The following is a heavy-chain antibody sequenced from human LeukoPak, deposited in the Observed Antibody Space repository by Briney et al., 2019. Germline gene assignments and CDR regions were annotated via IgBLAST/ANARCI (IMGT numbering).Heavy chain of an antibody. CDR1: GDSITNSY. CDR2: ISADGST. D-gene: IGHD6-19*01. J-gene: IGHJ5*02. V-gene: IGHV4-4*07. CDR3: AKGAGPPWFDP. Sequence: SETLSLTCTVSGDSITNSYWSWIRQPPGKGLEWIGRISADGSTNYSPSLSSRITMSVDASNNHFSLKLNSVTAADTAVYYCAKGAGPPWFDPWGQGTLVTVSS.